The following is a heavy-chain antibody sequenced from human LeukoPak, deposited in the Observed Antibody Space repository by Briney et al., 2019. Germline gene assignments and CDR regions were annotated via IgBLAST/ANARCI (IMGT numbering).Heavy chain of an antibody. CDR3: ARRNNPSKPHYFDF. D-gene: IGHD1/OR15-1a*01. CDR1: GVSMRGYY. V-gene: IGHV4-59*08. Sequence: SETLSLTCMVSGVSMRGYYLTWIRQSPGKGLEWIGYIYYSGGTNYNPSLESRVSMSVDTSKTHFSLSLNSVTSADTAAYFCARRNNPSKPHYFDFWGQGILVTVSS. CDR2: IYYSGGT. J-gene: IGHJ4*02.